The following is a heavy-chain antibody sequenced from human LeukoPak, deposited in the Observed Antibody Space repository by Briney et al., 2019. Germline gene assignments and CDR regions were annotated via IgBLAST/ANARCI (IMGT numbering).Heavy chain of an antibody. CDR1: VCTFTGYY. D-gene: IGHD1-26*01. V-gene: IGHV1-2*02. CDR3: ARGDARTGSYYTSWDY. CDR2: INPNSGGT. J-gene: IGHJ4*02. Sequence: GASVTVPCKPSVCTFTGYYMHWVRQAPGQGGEGMGWINPNSGGTNYAQKFQGRVTMTRDTSISTAYMELSRLRSDDTAVYYCARGDARTGSYYTSWDYWGQGALVTVSP.